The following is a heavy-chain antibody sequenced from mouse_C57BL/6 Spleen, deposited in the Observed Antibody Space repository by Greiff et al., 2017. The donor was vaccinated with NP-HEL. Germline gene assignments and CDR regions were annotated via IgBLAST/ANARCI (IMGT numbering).Heavy chain of an antibody. CDR2: IYPGSGST. CDR1: GYTFTSYW. CDR3: ARVSYDYDGGYAMDY. V-gene: IGHV1-55*01. Sequence: QVQLQQPGAELVKPGASVKMSCKASGYTFTSYWITWVKQRPGQGLEWIGDIYPGSGSTNYNEKFKSKATLTVDTSSSTAYMQLSSLTSEDSAVYYCARVSYDYDGGYAMDYWGQGTSVTVSS. D-gene: IGHD2-4*01. J-gene: IGHJ4*01.